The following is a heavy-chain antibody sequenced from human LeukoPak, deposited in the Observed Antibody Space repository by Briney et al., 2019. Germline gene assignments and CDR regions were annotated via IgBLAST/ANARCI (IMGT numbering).Heavy chain of an antibody. D-gene: IGHD3-10*02. J-gene: IGHJ4*02. CDR2: ISGTSGNT. Sequence: ASVNVSCKASGYTFNAHGITWVRQAPGQGLEWMGWISGTSGNTDYAEKFQGRVTLTTDTSTSTAYMELRSLTSDDTGVYYCARSQCSGSTSCYWFFYFDPWGQGTLVTISS. CDR1: GYTFNAHG. V-gene: IGHV1-18*04. CDR3: ARSQCSGSTSCYWFFYFDP.